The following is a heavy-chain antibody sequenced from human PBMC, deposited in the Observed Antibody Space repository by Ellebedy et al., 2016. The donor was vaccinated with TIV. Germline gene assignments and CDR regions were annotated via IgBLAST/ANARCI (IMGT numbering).Heavy chain of an antibody. Sequence: SETLSLTCAVHGGSFSGYYWSWIRQPPGKGLEWIGEINHSGSTNYNPSLKSRVTISVDTSKNQFSLKLSSVTAADTAVYYCARYTRRIAVAGRGFDYWGQGTLVTVSS. V-gene: IGHV4-34*01. D-gene: IGHD6-19*01. CDR1: GGSFSGYY. J-gene: IGHJ4*02. CDR2: INHSGST. CDR3: ARYTRRIAVAGRGFDY.